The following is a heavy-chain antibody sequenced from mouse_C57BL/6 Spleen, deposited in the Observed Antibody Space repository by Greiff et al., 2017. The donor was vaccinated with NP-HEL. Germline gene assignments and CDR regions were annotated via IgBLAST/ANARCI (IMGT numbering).Heavy chain of an antibody. CDR2: IDPENGDT. CDR3: TTRDYGSSSDY. D-gene: IGHD1-1*01. CDR1: GFNIKDDY. V-gene: IGHV14-4*01. Sequence: VQLQQSGAELVRPGASVKLSCTASGFNIKDDYMHWVKQRPEQGLEWIGWIDPENGDTEYASKFQGKATITADTSSNTAYLQLSSLTSEDTAVYYCTTRDYGSSSDYWGQGTTHTVSS. J-gene: IGHJ2*01.